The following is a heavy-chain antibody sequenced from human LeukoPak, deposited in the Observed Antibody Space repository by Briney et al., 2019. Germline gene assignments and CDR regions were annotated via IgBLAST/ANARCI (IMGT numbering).Heavy chain of an antibody. D-gene: IGHD3-10*01. CDR3: ARRRGYYGSGGWFDP. V-gene: IGHV4-59*08. CDR1: GGSISSYY. Sequence: SETLSLTCTVSGGSISSYYWSWIRQPPGKGLEWIGYIYYSGSTNYNPSLKSRVTISVDTSKNQFSLKLSSVTAADTAVYYCARRRGYYGSGGWFDPWGQGTLATVSS. J-gene: IGHJ5*02. CDR2: IYYSGST.